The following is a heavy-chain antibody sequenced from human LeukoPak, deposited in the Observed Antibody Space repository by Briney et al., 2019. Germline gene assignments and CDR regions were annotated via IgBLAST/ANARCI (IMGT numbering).Heavy chain of an antibody. CDR3: AREASGYSYGLDAFDI. J-gene: IGHJ3*02. D-gene: IGHD5-18*01. CDR2: ISGSGSTK. V-gene: IGHV3-48*01. Sequence: GGSLRLSCAVSGFTFSSYSMNWVRQAPGKGLEWISYISGSGSTKYYADSVKGRFTISRDNAKNSLYLQMNSLRAEDTAVYYCAREASGYSYGLDAFDIWGQGTMVTVSS. CDR1: GFTFSSYS.